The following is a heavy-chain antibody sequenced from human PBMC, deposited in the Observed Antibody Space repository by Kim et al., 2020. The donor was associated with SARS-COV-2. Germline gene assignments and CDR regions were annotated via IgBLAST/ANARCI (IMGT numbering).Heavy chain of an antibody. CDR1: GGSISSSSYY. V-gene: IGHV4-39*01. Sequence: SETLSLTCTVSGGSISSSSYYWGWIRQPPGKGLEWIGSIYYSGSTYYNPSLKSRVTISVDTSKNQFSLKLSSVTAADTAVYYCARLANYYDSSRDFDLWGRGTLVTVSS. D-gene: IGHD3-22*01. CDR3: ARLANYYDSSRDFDL. J-gene: IGHJ2*01. CDR2: IYYSGST.